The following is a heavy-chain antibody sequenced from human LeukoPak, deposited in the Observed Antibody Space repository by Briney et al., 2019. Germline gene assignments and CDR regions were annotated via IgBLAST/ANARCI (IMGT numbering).Heavy chain of an antibody. V-gene: IGHV3-30*04. CDR1: GFTFSSYA. D-gene: IGHD6-13*01. CDR2: ISYAGTNK. Sequence: GGSLRLSCAASGFTFSSYAMSWVRQAPGEGLEWVAVISYAGTNKYYADSVKGRFTISRDNAKNSLYLQMNSLRAEDTAVYYCARDGYSSSYDWYLDLWGRGTLVTVSS. CDR3: ARDGYSSSYDWYLDL. J-gene: IGHJ2*01.